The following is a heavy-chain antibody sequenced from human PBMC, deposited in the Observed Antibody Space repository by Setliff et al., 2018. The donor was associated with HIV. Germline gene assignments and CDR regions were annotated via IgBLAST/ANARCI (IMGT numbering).Heavy chain of an antibody. D-gene: IGHD3-3*01. CDR3: ARHVSVGPTYYYDS. V-gene: IGHV4-59*08. CDR2: IYYTGST. CDR1: VGSFSDYF. J-gene: IGHJ4*02. Sequence: SETLSLTCAVYVGSFSDYFWTWIRQTPGKGLEWIGFIYYTGSTHYNPSLKSRVSMSLDTSKNQFSLSLSSVTAADTAIYYCARHVSVGPTYYYDSWGQGTLVTVSS.